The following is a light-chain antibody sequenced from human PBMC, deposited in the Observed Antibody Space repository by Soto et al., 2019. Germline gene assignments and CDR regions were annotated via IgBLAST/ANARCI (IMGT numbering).Light chain of an antibody. J-gene: IGLJ1*01. Sequence: QSVLTQPRSVSGSPGQSVTISCTGTSSDVGGYNYVSWYQQHPGKAPKLMIYDVSKRPSGVPDRFSGSKSSNTASLTVSGLQAEDEADYYCSSYAGSNNFVFGTGTKLTVL. CDR1: SSDVGGYNY. CDR3: SSYAGSNNFV. CDR2: DVS. V-gene: IGLV2-11*01.